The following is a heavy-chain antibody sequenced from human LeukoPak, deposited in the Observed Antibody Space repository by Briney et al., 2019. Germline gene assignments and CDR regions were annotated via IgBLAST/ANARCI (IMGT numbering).Heavy chain of an antibody. V-gene: IGHV3-23*01. D-gene: IGHD5-18*01. CDR1: GFTFSSYD. J-gene: IGHJ4*02. Sequence: GGSLRLSCAASGFTFSSYDMSWVRQAPGSGLEWVSGITGSGGSTYYADSVKGRFTISRDTSKNTLYLQMNSLRAEDTAVYYCARDSGYIHDYWGQGTQVTVSS. CDR3: ARDSGYIHDY. CDR2: ITGSGGST.